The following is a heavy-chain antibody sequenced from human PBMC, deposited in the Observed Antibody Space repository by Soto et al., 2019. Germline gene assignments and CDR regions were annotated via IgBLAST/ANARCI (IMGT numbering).Heavy chain of an antibody. Sequence: XGSLRLSCAASGVTFSSYAMSWVRQAPGKGLDWVSAISGSGGSTYYADSVKGRFTISGDNSKNTLYLQMNSLRAEDTAVYYCAKGTVGAGTSVVDYWGQGSLVTVSS. D-gene: IGHD1-26*01. J-gene: IGHJ4*02. CDR3: AKGTVGAGTSVVDY. V-gene: IGHV3-23*01. CDR2: ISGSGGST. CDR1: GVTFSSYA.